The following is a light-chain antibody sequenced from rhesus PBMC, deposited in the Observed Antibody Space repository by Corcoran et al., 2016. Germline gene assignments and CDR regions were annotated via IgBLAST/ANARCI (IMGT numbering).Light chain of an antibody. Sequence: EIVLTQSPATLSLSPGERFTLSCRASQSVSTNLAWYQQKPGQAPRLLIYGASSRATGIPDRFSGSVSGTDFRLTISSLEPEDFAVYYCHQYNNWPQTFGQGTKVEIK. CDR3: HQYNNWPQT. V-gene: IGKV3-42*03. J-gene: IGKJ1*01. CDR2: GAS. CDR1: QSVSTN.